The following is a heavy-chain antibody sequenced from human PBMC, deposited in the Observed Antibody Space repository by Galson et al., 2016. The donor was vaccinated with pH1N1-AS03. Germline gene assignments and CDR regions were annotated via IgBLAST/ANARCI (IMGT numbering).Heavy chain of an antibody. CDR2: LKSKTGGGTA. J-gene: IGHJ6*02. CDR3: TTRSHYYYGMDV. V-gene: IGHV3-15*01. CDR1: GFTFSDAW. Sequence: SLRLSCAASGFTFSDAWMSWVRQAPGKGLEWVGRLKSKTGGGTADYAAPVKGRFTISRDDSKNTLYLQMNSLKTEDTAVYYCTTRSHYYYGMDVWGQGTTVTVSS.